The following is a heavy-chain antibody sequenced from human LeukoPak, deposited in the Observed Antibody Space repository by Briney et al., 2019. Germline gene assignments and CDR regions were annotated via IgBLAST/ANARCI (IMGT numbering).Heavy chain of an antibody. CDR3: TSLYYDILTGYYPLDPYGMDV. J-gene: IGHJ6*04. V-gene: IGHV3-49*04. CDR1: GFTFGDYA. Sequence: GGSLRLSCTASGFTFGDYAMSWVRQAPGKGLEWVGFIRSKAYGGTTEYAASVKGRFTISRDDSKSIAYLQMNSLKTEDTAVYYCTSLYYDILTGYYPLDPYGMDVWGKGTTVTVSS. CDR2: IRSKAYGGTT. D-gene: IGHD3-9*01.